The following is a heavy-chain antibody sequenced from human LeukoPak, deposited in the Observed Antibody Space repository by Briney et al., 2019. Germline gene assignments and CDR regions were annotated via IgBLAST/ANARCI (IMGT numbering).Heavy chain of an antibody. Sequence: GGSLRLSCAASGFTFSSYAMSWVRRAPGKGLEWVSAISGSGGSTYYADSVKGRFTISRDNSKNTLYLQMNSLRAEDTAVYYCAKVGNWNSLHYYGMDVWGQGTTVTVSS. J-gene: IGHJ6*02. CDR3: AKVGNWNSLHYYGMDV. D-gene: IGHD1-7*01. CDR1: GFTFSSYA. V-gene: IGHV3-23*01. CDR2: ISGSGGST.